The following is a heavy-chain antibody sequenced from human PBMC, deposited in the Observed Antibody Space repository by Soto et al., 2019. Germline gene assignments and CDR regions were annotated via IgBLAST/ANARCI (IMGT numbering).Heavy chain of an antibody. CDR3: AKDQSLTNWNPTDNWFDP. CDR1: GFTFSSYA. V-gene: IGHV3-23*01. D-gene: IGHD1-20*01. J-gene: IGHJ5*02. CDR2: ISGSGGST. Sequence: EVQLLESGGGLVQPGGSLRLSCAASGFTFSSYAMSWVRQAPGKGLEWVSAISGSGGSTYYADSVKGRFTISRDNSKNTLYLQMNSLRAEDTAVYYCAKDQSLTNWNPTDNWFDPWGQGTLVTVSS.